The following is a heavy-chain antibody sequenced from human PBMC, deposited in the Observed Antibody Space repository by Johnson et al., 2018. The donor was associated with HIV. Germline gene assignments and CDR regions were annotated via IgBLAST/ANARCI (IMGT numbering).Heavy chain of an antibody. CDR1: GFTFSSYA. Sequence: MLLVESGGGVVQPGRSLRLSCAASGFTFSSYAMHWVRQAPGKGLEWVANIKQDGSEQYYADSAKGRFTISRDNAKNSLYLQMTSLRSEDTAVYYRAERSPILRAFDIWGQGTMVTVSS. J-gene: IGHJ3*02. CDR2: IKQDGSEQ. CDR3: AERSPILRAFDI. V-gene: IGHV3-7*03.